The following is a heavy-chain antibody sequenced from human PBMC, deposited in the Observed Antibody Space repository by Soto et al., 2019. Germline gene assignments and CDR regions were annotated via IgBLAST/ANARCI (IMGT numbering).Heavy chain of an antibody. J-gene: IGHJ4*02. Sequence: SVKVSCKASGGTFSSYAISWVRQAPGQGLEWMGGIIPIFGTANYAQKFQGRVTITADESTSTAYMELSSLRSEDTAVYYCARDPNRGSGSYYRYWGQGTLVTVSS. CDR3: ARDPNRGSGSYYRY. V-gene: IGHV1-69*13. CDR1: GGTFSSYA. CDR2: IIPIFGTA. D-gene: IGHD3-10*01.